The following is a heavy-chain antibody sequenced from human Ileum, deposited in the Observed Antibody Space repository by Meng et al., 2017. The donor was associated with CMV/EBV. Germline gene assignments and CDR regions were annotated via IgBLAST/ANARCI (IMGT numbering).Heavy chain of an antibody. CDR2: IKQDGSEK. CDR1: GFTFSSYW. D-gene: IGHD5-12*01. V-gene: IGHV3-7*01. Sequence: GESLKISCAASGFTFSSYWMSWVRQAPGKGLEWVANIKQDGSEKYDVDSVKGRFTISRDNAKNSLYLQMNSLRAVDTAVYYCARDDIVATNTCGMDVWGQGTTVTVSS. J-gene: IGHJ6*02. CDR3: ARDDIVATNTCGMDV.